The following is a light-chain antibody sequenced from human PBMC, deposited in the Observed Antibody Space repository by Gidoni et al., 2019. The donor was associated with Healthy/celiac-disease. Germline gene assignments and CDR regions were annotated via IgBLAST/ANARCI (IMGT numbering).Light chain of an antibody. CDR3: QQYGSSPWT. CDR2: GAS. J-gene: IGKJ1*01. CDR1: QSVSSSY. Sequence: ESVLTQSPGTLSLSPGERATLSCRARQSVSSSYLAWYQQKPGQAPRLLIYGASSRATGIPDRFSGSGSGTDFTLTIRRLEPEDFAVYYCQQYGSSPWTFGQGTKVEIK. V-gene: IGKV3-20*01.